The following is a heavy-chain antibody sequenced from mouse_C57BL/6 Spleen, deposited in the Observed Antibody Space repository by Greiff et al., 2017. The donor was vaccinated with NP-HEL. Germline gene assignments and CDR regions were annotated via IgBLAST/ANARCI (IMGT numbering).Heavy chain of an antibody. CDR3: ARRERLRRGFFAY. CDR1: GYTFTSYW. Sequence: QVQLQQPGAELVKPGASVKMSCKASGYTFTSYWITWVKQRPGQGLEWIGDIYPGSGSTNYNEKFKSKATLTVDTSSSTAYRQLSSLTSEDSAVYYCARRERLRRGFFAYWGQGTLVTVAA. D-gene: IGHD2-4*01. J-gene: IGHJ3*01. V-gene: IGHV1-55*01. CDR2: IYPGSGST.